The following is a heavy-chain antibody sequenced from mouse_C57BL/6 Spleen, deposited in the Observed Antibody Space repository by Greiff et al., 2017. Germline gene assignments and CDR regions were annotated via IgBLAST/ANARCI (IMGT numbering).Heavy chain of an antibody. Sequence: QVHVKQSGAELVRPGASVTLSCKASGYTFTDYEMHWVKQTPVHGLEWIGAIDPETGGTAYNQKFKGKAILTADKSSSTAYLELRSLTSEDSAFYYCTRCYYYGISHYAMDYWGQGTSVTVSS. V-gene: IGHV1-15*01. J-gene: IGHJ4*01. D-gene: IGHD1-1*01. CDR1: GYTFTDYE. CDR2: IDPETGGT. CDR3: TRCYYYGISHYAMDY.